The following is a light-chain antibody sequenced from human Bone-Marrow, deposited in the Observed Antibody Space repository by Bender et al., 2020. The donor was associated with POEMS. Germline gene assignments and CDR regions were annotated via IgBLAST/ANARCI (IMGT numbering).Light chain of an antibody. V-gene: IGLV3-21*02. Sequence: SFVLPQPPSVSVAPGQTARLSCGGNNIGSYCVPWYQQKTGQAPVVVVYDDSDRPSAIPERFSGSNSGNTASLTISKVEAGDEADYYCQVWDTSSVVFGGGTKLTVL. J-gene: IGLJ2*01. CDR1: NIGSYC. CDR3: QVWDTSSVV. CDR2: DDS.